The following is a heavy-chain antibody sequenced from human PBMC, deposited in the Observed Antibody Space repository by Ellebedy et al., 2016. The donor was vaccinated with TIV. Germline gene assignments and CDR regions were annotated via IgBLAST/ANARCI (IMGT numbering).Heavy chain of an antibody. Sequence: GESLKISXAASGFTFSSYAMHWVRQAPGKGLEWVAVISYDGSNKYYADSVKGRFTISRDNSKNTLYLQMNSLRAEDTAVYYCARDRAVARDDAFDIWGQGTMVTVSS. J-gene: IGHJ3*02. D-gene: IGHD6-19*01. CDR1: GFTFSSYA. V-gene: IGHV3-30*04. CDR3: ARDRAVARDDAFDI. CDR2: ISYDGSNK.